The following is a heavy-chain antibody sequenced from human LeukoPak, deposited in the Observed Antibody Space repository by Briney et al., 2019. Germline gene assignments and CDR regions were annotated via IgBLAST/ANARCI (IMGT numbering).Heavy chain of an antibody. CDR1: GFTFSSYA. CDR2: INGNGEST. J-gene: IGHJ4*02. D-gene: IGHD1-14*01. V-gene: IGHV3-23*01. Sequence: PGGSLRLSCAASGFTFSSYAMSWVRQAPGKGLEWVSAINGNGESTYYADSVKGRFTISRDNSKNTLCLQVNSLRVEDTAVYYCATDPSLITGTSGFDYWGQGTLVTVSS. CDR3: ATDPSLITGTSGFDY.